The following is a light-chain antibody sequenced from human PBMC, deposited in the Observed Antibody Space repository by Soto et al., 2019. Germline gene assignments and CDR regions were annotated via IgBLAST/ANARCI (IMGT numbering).Light chain of an antibody. Sequence: EIVLTQSPGTLSLSPGERATLSCRASQSVSSSHLAWYQHKPGQAPRLLIYAASSRATGSPDRFSGGGSGTDFTLTISSLQPEDFATYYCQQLNSYPPTFGQGTRLEIK. CDR2: AAS. CDR3: QQLNSYPPT. CDR1: QSVSSSH. V-gene: IGKV3-20*01. J-gene: IGKJ5*01.